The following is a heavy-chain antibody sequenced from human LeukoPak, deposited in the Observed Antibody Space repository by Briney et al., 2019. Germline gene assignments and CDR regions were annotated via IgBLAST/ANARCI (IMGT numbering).Heavy chain of an antibody. CDR2: ISYDGSNK. CDR3: ARAPNSGWYVDNWFEP. Sequence: GRSLRLSCAASGFTFSSYAMHWVRQAPGKGLEWVAVISYDGSNKYYADSVKGRFTISRDNSKNTLYLQMNSLRAEDTAVYYCARAPNSGWYVDNWFEPWGQGTLVTVSS. V-gene: IGHV3-30-3*01. J-gene: IGHJ5*02. CDR1: GFTFSSYA. D-gene: IGHD6-19*01.